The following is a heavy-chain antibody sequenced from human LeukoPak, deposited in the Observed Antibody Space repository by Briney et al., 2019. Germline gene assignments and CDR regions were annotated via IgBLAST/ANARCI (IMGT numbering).Heavy chain of an antibody. CDR1: GGTFSSSP. CDR2: IIPIFGTA. Sequence: SSVKVSCKASGGTFSSSPISWVRQAPGQGLEWMGRIIPIFGTANYAQKFQGRVTITTDESTSTAYMELSSLRSENTAVYYCARTTYYYDSSGYYFFDYWGQGTLVTVSS. J-gene: IGHJ4*02. D-gene: IGHD3-22*01. V-gene: IGHV1-69*05. CDR3: ARTTYYYDSSGYYFFDY.